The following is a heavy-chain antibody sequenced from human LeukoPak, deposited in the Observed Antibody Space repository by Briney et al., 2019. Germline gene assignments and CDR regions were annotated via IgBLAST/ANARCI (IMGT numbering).Heavy chain of an antibody. CDR3: ARADYYDSSGCDY. V-gene: IGHV4-38-2*01. CDR1: GYPISTGYY. D-gene: IGHD3-22*01. J-gene: IGHJ4*02. Sequence: PSETLSLTCAVSGYPISTGYYWGWIRQPPGKGLEWIGSVYHSGSTYYSPSLKSRVTISVDTSKNQFSLKLSSLTAADTAVYYCARADYYDSSGCDYWGQGTLVTVSS. CDR2: VYHSGST.